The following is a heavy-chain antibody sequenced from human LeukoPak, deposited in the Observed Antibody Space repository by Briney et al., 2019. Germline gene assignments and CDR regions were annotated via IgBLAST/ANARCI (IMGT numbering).Heavy chain of an antibody. CDR3: ARAVAGDYFDY. D-gene: IGHD6-19*01. V-gene: IGHV3-21*05. CDR2: ISSSISYT. Sequence: PGGSLRLSCAASGFTFSSYTMNWVRQAPGKGLEWLSYISSSISYTNYADSVKGRFTISRDNAKNSLYLQMNSLRAEDTAVYYCARAVAGDYFDYWGQGTLVTVSS. CDR1: GFTFSSYT. J-gene: IGHJ4*02.